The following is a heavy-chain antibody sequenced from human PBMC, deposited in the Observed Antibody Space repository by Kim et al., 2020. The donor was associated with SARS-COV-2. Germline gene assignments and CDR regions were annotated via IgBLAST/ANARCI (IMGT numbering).Heavy chain of an antibody. D-gene: IGHD3-10*01. Sequence: TNVAQRFQGRVAMTRDMSISTAYMDLNRLTSDDTAMYYCARSVSGSPHDYWGQGTLVTVSS. J-gene: IGHJ4*02. CDR2: T. V-gene: IGHV1-2*02. CDR3: ARSVSGSPHDY.